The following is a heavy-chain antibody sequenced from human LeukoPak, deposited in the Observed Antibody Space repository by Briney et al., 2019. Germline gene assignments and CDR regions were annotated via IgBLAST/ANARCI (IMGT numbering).Heavy chain of an antibody. Sequence: GGSLRLSCVASGFTFTTFGMNWVRQAPGKGLEWVSYISRSATTIYYADSLKGRFTISRDDAKSSLYLQMNSLRAEDTALYYCARMSSGYYDDYWGQGTLVTVSS. CDR2: ISRSATTI. V-gene: IGHV3-48*01. D-gene: IGHD3-22*01. J-gene: IGHJ4*02. CDR3: ARMSSGYYDDY. CDR1: GFTFTTFG.